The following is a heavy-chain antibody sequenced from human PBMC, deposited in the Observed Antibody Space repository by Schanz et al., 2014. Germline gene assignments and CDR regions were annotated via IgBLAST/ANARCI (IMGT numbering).Heavy chain of an antibody. V-gene: IGHV3-30*02. CDR1: GFTFSSYG. Sequence: VQVVESGGGVVQPGGSLRLSCAASGFTFSSYGMHWVRQAPGKGLEWVAFIRYDGSNKYYADSVKGRFTISRDNSKNTLYLQMNSLRAEDTAVYYCARTTNPFNFDSWPYLDYWGQGTLVTVSS. CDR2: IRYDGSNK. CDR3: ARTTNPFNFDSWPYLDY. D-gene: IGHD3-9*01. J-gene: IGHJ4*02.